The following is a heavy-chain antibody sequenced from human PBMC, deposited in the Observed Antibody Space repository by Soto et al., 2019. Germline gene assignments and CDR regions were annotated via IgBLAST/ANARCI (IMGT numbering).Heavy chain of an antibody. CDR1: GFTFSTYG. J-gene: IGHJ2*01. V-gene: IGHV3-30*18. CDR3: ANAAAAGDYWYFDL. CDR2: ISYDGSNK. D-gene: IGHD6-13*01. Sequence: QVQLVESGGGVVQPGRSLRLSCAASGFTFSTYGIHWVRQAPGKGLEWVTVISYDGSNKYYADSVKGRFTISRDNSKNTLYLQMNSLRAEDTAVYYCANAAAAGDYWYFDLWGRGTLVTVSS.